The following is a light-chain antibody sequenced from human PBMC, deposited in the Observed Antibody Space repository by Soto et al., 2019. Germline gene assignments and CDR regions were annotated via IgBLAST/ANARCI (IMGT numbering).Light chain of an antibody. CDR2: GAS. CDR1: QSVSSSY. V-gene: IGKV3-20*01. CDR3: QQYNNWPPLFT. J-gene: IGKJ3*01. Sequence: EIVLTQSPDTLSLSPGERATLSCRASQSVSSSYLAWYQQRPGQAPRLLIYGASSRATGIPDRFSGSGSGTEFTLTISSLQSEDFAVYYCQQYNNWPPLFTFGPGTKVDIK.